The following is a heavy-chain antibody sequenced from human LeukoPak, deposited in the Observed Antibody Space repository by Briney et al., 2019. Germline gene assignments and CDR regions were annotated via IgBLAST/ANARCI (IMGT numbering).Heavy chain of an antibody. D-gene: IGHD2-2*01. CDR3: ARQYCSSASCIAYYYYYYGMDV. CDR2: IIPIFGTA. J-gene: IGHJ6*02. CDR1: GGTFIIYA. V-gene: IGHV1-69*13. Sequence: GASVKVSCKASGGTFIIYAISWVRQAPGQGLEWMGGIIPIFGTANYAQKFQGRVTITANESTSTAYMELSSLRSEDTAVYYCARQYCSSASCIAYYYYYYGMDVWGQGTTVTVSS.